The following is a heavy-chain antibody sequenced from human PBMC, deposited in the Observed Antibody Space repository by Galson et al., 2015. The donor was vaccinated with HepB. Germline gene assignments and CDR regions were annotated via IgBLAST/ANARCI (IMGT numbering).Heavy chain of an antibody. CDR3: ARRGYSFGNHFDP. Sequence: ETLSLTCTVSGGSISSSSYYWGWIRQPPGKGLEWIGSIYYSGSTYYNASLKSRVTISIDTSKNQFSLKLSSVTAADTAVYYCARRGYSFGNHFDPWGQGTLVTVSS. CDR1: GGSISSSSYY. V-gene: IGHV4-39*01. D-gene: IGHD5-18*01. CDR2: IYYSGST. J-gene: IGHJ5*02.